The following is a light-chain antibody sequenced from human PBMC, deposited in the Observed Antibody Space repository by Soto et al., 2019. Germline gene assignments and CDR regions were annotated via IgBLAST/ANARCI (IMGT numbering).Light chain of an antibody. CDR1: TPNIGNDY. CDR3: AAWDSSLSAAV. Sequence: QSVLTQPPSVSAAPGQKVAITCSGSTPNIGNDYVSWYQQLPGTAPKLLIYENNKRPSGIPDRFSGSKSGTSATLGITGLQSGGEADYYCAAWDSSLSAAVFGGGSQLTVL. V-gene: IGLV1-51*02. CDR2: ENN. J-gene: IGLJ7*01.